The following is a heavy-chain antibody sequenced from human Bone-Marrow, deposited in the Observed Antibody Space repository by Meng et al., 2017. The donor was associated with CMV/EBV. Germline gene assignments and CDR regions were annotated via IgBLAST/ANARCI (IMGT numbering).Heavy chain of an antibody. CDR3: TTDITMIVVVITINY. CDR2: IKSKTDGGTT. V-gene: IGHV3-15*01. D-gene: IGHD3-22*01. Sequence: GESLKISCAASGFTFSNAWMSWVRQAPGKGLEWVGRIKSKTDGGTTDYVAPVKGRFTISRDDSKNTLYLQMNSLKTEDTAVYYCTTDITMIVVVITINYWGQGTLVTVSS. CDR1: GFTFSNAW. J-gene: IGHJ4*02.